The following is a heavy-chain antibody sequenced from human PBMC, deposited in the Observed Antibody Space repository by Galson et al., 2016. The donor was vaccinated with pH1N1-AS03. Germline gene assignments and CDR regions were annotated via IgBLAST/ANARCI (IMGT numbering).Heavy chain of an antibody. CDR3: AREASLWFGESIGEPKDYNYYYYMDV. Sequence: SLRLSCAASGFTFDDYAMHWVRQGPGKGLEWVSGISWNSGNTGYGDSVKGRFTISRDNAQSSLYLQMNSLRAEETALYFCAREASLWFGESIGEPKDYNYYYYMDVWGKGTTVTVSS. CDR1: GFTFDDYA. J-gene: IGHJ6*03. V-gene: IGHV3-9*01. D-gene: IGHD3-10*01. CDR2: ISWNSGNT.